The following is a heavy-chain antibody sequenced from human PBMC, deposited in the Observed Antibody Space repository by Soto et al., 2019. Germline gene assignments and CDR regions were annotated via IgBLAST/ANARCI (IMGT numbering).Heavy chain of an antibody. D-gene: IGHD2-2*01. Sequence: PGGSLRLSCAASGFTFNNYAMGWVRQAPGKGLEWVSAITDSGSDTYYVDSVKGRFTISRDNSKNTLYLQTNSLRAEDTAVYYCAKLGSSSWSPHYYFDYWGQGTLVTVSS. V-gene: IGHV3-23*01. CDR3: AKLGSSSWSPHYYFDY. J-gene: IGHJ4*02. CDR2: ITDSGSDT. CDR1: GFTFNNYA.